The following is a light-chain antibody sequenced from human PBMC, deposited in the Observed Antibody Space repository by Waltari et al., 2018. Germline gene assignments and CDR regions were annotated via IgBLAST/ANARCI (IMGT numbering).Light chain of an antibody. V-gene: IGKV3-11*01. CDR1: QSVGSY. CDR2: DAS. Sequence: EIVLTQSLATLSLSPGDTATLSCRASQSVGSYLAWYQQKPGQPPRLPIYDASNRATGVPARFRGSGSGSEFTLTISSLEAEDFAVYYCQQRSNWTPHTFGQGARLEIK. J-gene: IGKJ2*01. CDR3: QQRSNWTPHT.